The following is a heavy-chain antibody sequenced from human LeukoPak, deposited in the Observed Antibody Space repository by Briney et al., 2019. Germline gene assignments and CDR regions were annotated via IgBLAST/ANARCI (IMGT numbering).Heavy chain of an antibody. Sequence: GGSLRLSCAASGFTFSSYAMTWVRQAPGKGLEWVSSISGGGGSPYYADSVKGRFTISRDNSRSTLFPQMSSLRADDTAVYYCAKWSGSYRFDYWGQGTLVTVSS. J-gene: IGHJ4*02. CDR3: AKWSGSYRFDY. CDR2: ISGGGGSP. V-gene: IGHV3-23*01. D-gene: IGHD1-26*01. CDR1: GFTFSSYA.